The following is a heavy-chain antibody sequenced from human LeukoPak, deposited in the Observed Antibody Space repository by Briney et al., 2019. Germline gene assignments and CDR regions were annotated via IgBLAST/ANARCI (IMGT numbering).Heavy chain of an antibody. D-gene: IGHD6-13*01. J-gene: IGHJ2*01. Sequence: PSETLSLTCAVSGGSISSGDYYWSWIRQPPGKGLEWIGYIYYSGSTNYNPSLKSRVTISVDTSKNQFSLKLSSVTAADTAVYYCARRGIAAAGKARYFDLWGRGTLVTVSS. CDR3: ARRGIAAAGKARYFDL. V-gene: IGHV4-61*08. CDR2: IYYSGST. CDR1: GGSISSGDYY.